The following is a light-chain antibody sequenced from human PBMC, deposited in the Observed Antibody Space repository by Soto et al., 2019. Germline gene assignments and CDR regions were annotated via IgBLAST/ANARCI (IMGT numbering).Light chain of an antibody. CDR1: QSINIY. J-gene: IGKJ1*01. CDR2: AAS. V-gene: IGKV1-39*01. Sequence: DIQMTQSPSSVTASVGDRVNSSCRASQSINIYLNWYQQKPGKAPKLLIYAASRLQSGVPSRFSGSGSGTGFTLTISTLQPEDFATYYCQQSYSIPGTFGQGTKVDVK. CDR3: QQSYSIPGT.